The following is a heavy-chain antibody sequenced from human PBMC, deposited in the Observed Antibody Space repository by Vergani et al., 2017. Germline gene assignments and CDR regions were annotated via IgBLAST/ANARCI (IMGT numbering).Heavy chain of an antibody. V-gene: IGHV4-39*02. CDR1: GGSISSSSYY. D-gene: IGHD3-16*01. CDR2: IYYSGST. CDR3: ATDPPRLFMITFGGARNAFDI. Sequence: QLQLQESGPGLVKPSETLSLTCTVSGGSISSSSYYWGWIRQPPGKGLEWIGSIYYSGSTYYNPSLKSRVTISVDTSKNQFSLKLSSVTAADTAVYYCATDPPRLFMITFGGARNAFDIWGQGTMVTVSS. J-gene: IGHJ3*02.